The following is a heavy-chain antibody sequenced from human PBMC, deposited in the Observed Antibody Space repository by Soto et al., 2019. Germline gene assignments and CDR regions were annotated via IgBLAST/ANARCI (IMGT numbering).Heavy chain of an antibody. V-gene: IGHV4-39*01. CDR1: GGSISSSSYY. D-gene: IGHD3-10*01. CDR3: ARREEFLLWFGENYFDY. J-gene: IGHJ4*02. Sequence: SETLSLTCTVSGGSISSSSYYWGWIRQPPGKGLEWIGSIYYSGSTYYNPSLKSRVTISVDTSKNQFSLKLSSVTAADTAVYYCARREEFLLWFGENYFDYWGQGTLVTVSS. CDR2: IYYSGST.